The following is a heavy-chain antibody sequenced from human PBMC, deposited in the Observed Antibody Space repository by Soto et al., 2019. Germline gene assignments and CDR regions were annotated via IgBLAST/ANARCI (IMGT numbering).Heavy chain of an antibody. J-gene: IGHJ4*02. CDR1: GGTFNNYA. CDR2: IIPLFGAA. Sequence: QVLLVQSGAEVKKPGSSVKVSCKASGGTFNNYAITWVRQAPGQGLEWMGGIIPLFGAANYAQNFQGRVTITAEESTTTADLELSSLRSEDTAIYYCARAGRSYYVSSGYFALDYWGQGTLVTVSS. D-gene: IGHD3-22*01. V-gene: IGHV1-69*01. CDR3: ARAGRSYYVSSGYFALDY.